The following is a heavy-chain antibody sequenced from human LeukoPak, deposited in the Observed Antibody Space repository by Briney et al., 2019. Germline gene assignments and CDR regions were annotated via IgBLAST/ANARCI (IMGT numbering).Heavy chain of an antibody. CDR3: ARVQRLTIFGVAISDAFDI. J-gene: IGHJ3*02. V-gene: IGHV1-69*04. Sequence: SVKVSCKASGGTFSSYAISWVRQAPGQGLEWMGRIIPILGIANYAQKFQGRVTMTRDTSISTAYMELSRLRSDDTAVYYCARVQRLTIFGVAISDAFDIWGRGTMVTVSS. CDR1: GGTFSSYA. D-gene: IGHD3-3*01. CDR2: IIPILGIA.